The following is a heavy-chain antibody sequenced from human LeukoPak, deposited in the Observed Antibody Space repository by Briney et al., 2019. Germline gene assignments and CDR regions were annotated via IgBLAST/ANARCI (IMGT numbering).Heavy chain of an antibody. J-gene: IGHJ4*02. CDR1: VYTFTNYA. D-gene: IGHD3-22*01. CDR2: FSAYNGHT. Sequence: ASVTVSLTASVYTFTNYAVSWVRQAPGQGLEWMGWFSAYNGHTSYAQNLQGRVTMTTDTSTSTDYMELRSLRSDDTAVYYCARVEGVVVITPVDYWGQGTLVTVSS. CDR3: ARVEGVVVITPVDY. V-gene: IGHV1-18*01.